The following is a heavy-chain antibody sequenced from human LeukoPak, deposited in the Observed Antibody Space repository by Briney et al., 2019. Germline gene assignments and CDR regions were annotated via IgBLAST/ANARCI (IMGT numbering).Heavy chain of an antibody. J-gene: IGHJ4*02. Sequence: PSETPSLTCTVSGDSVSIYYWSWIRQPPGKGLEWIGYISYSGSTDYNPSLKSRVTISVDTSKNQFSLKLSSVTAADTAVYYCARGLGLTAVTEYYFDYWGQGTLVTVSS. V-gene: IGHV4-59*08. D-gene: IGHD4-17*01. CDR1: GDSVSIYY. CDR2: ISYSGST. CDR3: ARGLGLTAVTEYYFDY.